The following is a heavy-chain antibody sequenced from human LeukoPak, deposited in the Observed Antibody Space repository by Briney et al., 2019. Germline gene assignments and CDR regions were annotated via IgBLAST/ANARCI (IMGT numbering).Heavy chain of an antibody. CDR3: AGTETLRYFDWSKNFDY. Sequence: PSETLSLTCTVSGGSISSYYWSWIRQPAGKGLEWIGRIYTSGSTNYNPSLKSRVTISVDTSKNQFSLKLSSVTAADTAVYYCAGTETLRYFDWSKNFDYWGQGTLVTVSS. J-gene: IGHJ4*02. V-gene: IGHV4-4*07. CDR2: IYTSGST. CDR1: GGSISSYY. D-gene: IGHD3-9*01.